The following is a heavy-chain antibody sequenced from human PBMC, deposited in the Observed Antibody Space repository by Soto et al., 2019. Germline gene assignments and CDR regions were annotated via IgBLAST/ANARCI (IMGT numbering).Heavy chain of an antibody. V-gene: IGHV3-11*05. CDR2: ISSSSSWT. J-gene: IGHJ4*02. CDR1: GFTFSDYY. Sequence: VQLVESGGGLVKPRGSLRLSCAASGFTFSDYYMSWIRQAPGKGLEWVSYISSSSSWTKYADSVKGRFTISRDNAKNSLYLQMNSLRADDTAVYYCARGPILSGSYYPFDYWGQGTLLTVSS. CDR3: ARGPILSGSYYPFDY. D-gene: IGHD1-26*01.